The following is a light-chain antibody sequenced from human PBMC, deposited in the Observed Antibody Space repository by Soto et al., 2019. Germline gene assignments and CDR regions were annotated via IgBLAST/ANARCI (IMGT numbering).Light chain of an antibody. CDR3: QQYGSLSWT. V-gene: IGKV3-20*01. CDR1: QSVSSTY. J-gene: IGKJ1*01. CDR2: GAS. Sequence: EIVLTQSPGTLSFSPGARATLSCRASQSVSSTYLAWYQQKPGQAPRLLIYGASTRATGIPDRFSGSGSGTDFTLTISRLEPEDFAVYYCQQYGSLSWTFGQGTKVDIK.